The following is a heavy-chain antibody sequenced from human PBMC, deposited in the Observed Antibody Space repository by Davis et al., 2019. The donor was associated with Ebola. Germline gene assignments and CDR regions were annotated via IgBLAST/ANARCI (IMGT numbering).Heavy chain of an antibody. Sequence: SETLSLTCTVSGGSISSSSYYWSWIRQPPGKGLEWIGSIYYSGSTYYNPSLKSRVTISVDTSKNQFSLKLSSVTAADTAVYYCARVISDILTGYYWFDPWGQGTLVTVSS. D-gene: IGHD3-9*01. CDR1: GGSISSSSYY. CDR3: ARVISDILTGYYWFDP. J-gene: IGHJ5*02. V-gene: IGHV4-39*07. CDR2: IYYSGST.